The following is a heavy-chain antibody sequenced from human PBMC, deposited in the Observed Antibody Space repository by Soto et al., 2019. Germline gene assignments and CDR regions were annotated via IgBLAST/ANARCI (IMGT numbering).Heavy chain of an antibody. J-gene: IGHJ2*01. CDR1: GGSFSGYY. CDR3: ARESHDILTGPPWVWYLDL. D-gene: IGHD3-9*01. CDR2: INDRGSI. Sequence: QVQLQQWGAGPLRPLETLSLTCGVSGGSFSGYYWAWIRQSPGKGLEWIGEINDRGSINYNPSLKSRVSISVDTAKNHYSLDLRSVTAADTAVYYCARESHDILTGPPWVWYLDLWGLGTLV. V-gene: IGHV4-34*01.